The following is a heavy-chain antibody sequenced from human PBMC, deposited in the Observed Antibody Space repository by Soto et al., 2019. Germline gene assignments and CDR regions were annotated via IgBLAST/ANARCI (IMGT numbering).Heavy chain of an antibody. Sequence: EVQLVESGGGLVQPGGSLRLSCAASGFTFSSYWMHWVRQAPGKGLVWVSRINSDGSSTSYADSVKGRFTISRDNAKNTRYLQMNSLRAEDTAVYYCAREEGAGGAFDIWGQGTMVTVSS. D-gene: IGHD1-26*01. V-gene: IGHV3-74*01. CDR2: INSDGSST. J-gene: IGHJ3*02. CDR1: GFTFSSYW. CDR3: AREEGAGGAFDI.